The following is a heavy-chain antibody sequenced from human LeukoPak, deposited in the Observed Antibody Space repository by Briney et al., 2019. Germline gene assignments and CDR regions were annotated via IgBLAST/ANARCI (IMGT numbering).Heavy chain of an antibody. V-gene: IGHV3-23*01. D-gene: IGHD3-22*01. CDR1: GITFSSYA. CDR2: ISTSGGTT. Sequence: GGSLRLSCAASGITFSSYAMSWVRQAPGKGLEWVSGISTSGGTTSYADSVKGRFTISRDNPRNTLYMQMSSLRDEDTAVYYCAIMHRYYDGSGYWVQWGQGTLVTVSS. CDR3: AIMHRYYDGSGYWVQ. J-gene: IGHJ4*02.